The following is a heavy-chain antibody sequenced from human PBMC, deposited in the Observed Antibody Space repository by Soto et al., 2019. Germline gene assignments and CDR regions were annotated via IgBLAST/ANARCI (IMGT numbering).Heavy chain of an antibody. V-gene: IGHV1-69*13. Sequence: GASVKVSCKASGGTFSSYAISWVRQAPGQGLEWMGGIIPIFGTANYAQKFQGRVTITADESTSTAYMELSSLRSEDTAGYYCARVGDYYDSSGLSGPPSYWGQGTLVTVSS. D-gene: IGHD3-22*01. CDR2: IIPIFGTA. CDR3: ARVGDYYDSSGLSGPPSY. CDR1: GGTFSSYA. J-gene: IGHJ4*02.